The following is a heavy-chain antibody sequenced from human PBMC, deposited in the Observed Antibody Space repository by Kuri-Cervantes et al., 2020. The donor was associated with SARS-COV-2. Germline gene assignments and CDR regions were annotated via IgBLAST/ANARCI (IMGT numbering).Heavy chain of an antibody. J-gene: IGHJ4*02. CDR1: GGSFSGYY. CDR3: ARGVPDGSGSYFFDNFDY. V-gene: IGHV4-34*01. D-gene: IGHD1-26*01. CDR2: INHSGST. Sequence: SETLSLTCAVYGGSFSGYYWSWIRQPPGKGLEWIGEINHSGSTNYNPSLKSRVTISVDTSKNQFSLKLSSVTAADTAVYYCARGVPDGSGSYFFDNFDYWGQGTLVTVSS.